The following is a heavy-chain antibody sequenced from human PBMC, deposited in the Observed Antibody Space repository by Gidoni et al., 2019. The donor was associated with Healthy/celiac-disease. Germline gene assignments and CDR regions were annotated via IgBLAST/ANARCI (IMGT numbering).Heavy chain of an antibody. Sequence: EVQLLESGGGLVQPGGSLRLPCAASGFTFSSYAMSWVRQAPGKGLEWVSAISGSGGSTYYADSVKGRFTISRDNSKNTLYLQMNSLRAEDTAVYYCARLEDVEIDILAGFFGYWGQGTLVTVSS. CDR2: ISGSGGST. D-gene: IGHD3-9*01. V-gene: IGHV3-23*01. J-gene: IGHJ4*02. CDR1: GFTFSSYA. CDR3: ARLEDVEIDILAGFFGY.